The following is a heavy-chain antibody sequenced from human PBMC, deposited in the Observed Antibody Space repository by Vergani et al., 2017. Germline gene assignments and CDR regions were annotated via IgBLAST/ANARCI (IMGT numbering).Heavy chain of an antibody. CDR1: GGTFSSYA. CDR2: IIPIFGTA. CDR3: ARPPADYGDPTSYYYMDV. J-gene: IGHJ6*03. V-gene: IGHV1-69*01. D-gene: IGHD4-17*01. Sequence: QVQLVQSGAEVKKPGSSVKVSCKASGGTFSSYAISWVRQAPGQGLEWMGGIIPIFGTANYPQKFQGRVTITADESTSTAYMELSSLRSEDTAVYYCARPPADYGDPTSYYYMDVWGKGTTVTVSS.